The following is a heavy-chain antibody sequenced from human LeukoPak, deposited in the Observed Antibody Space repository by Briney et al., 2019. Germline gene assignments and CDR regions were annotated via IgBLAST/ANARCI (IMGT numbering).Heavy chain of an antibody. CDR1: GFTFSSHS. Sequence: GGSLRLSCEASGFTFSSHSMTWVRQAPGKTLEWISYIGHTGSPAHYADSVRGRFTISRDNAKNSLYLQMSSLTVEDTAVYYCARDQRPYCGGECYCAIDLWGRGTLVTVS. D-gene: IGHD2-21*01. CDR3: ARDQRPYCGGECYCAIDL. V-gene: IGHV3-48*01. J-gene: IGHJ3*01. CDR2: IGHTGSPA.